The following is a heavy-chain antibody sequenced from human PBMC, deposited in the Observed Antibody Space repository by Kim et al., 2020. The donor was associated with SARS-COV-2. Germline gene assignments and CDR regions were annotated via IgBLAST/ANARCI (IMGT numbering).Heavy chain of an antibody. V-gene: IGHV3-7*01. Sequence: GGSLRLSCVVSGFSFTTNWMSWVRQAPGKGLEWVAKIKEDGTEKYYGYSVEGRFTISRYNAKNSLYLQMNSLSAEDTAVYYCARDRRYSIDYWGQGTLVTVSS. J-gene: IGHJ4*02. CDR2: IKEDGTEK. CDR3: ARDRRYSIDY. CDR1: GFSFTTNW. D-gene: IGHD2-15*01.